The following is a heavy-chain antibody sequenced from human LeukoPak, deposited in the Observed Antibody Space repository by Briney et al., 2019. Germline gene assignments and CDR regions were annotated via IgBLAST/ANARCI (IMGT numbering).Heavy chain of an antibody. Sequence: GGSLRLSCAASGFTFSSYSMNWVRQAPGKGLEWVSYISSSSSTIYYADSVKGRFTISRDNAKNSLYLQMNSLRAEDTAVYYCARGLYGDYYYYGMDVWGQGTTVTVSS. CDR3: ARGLYGDYYYYGMDV. D-gene: IGHD4-17*01. CDR2: ISSSSSTI. V-gene: IGHV3-48*01. J-gene: IGHJ6*02. CDR1: GFTFSSYS.